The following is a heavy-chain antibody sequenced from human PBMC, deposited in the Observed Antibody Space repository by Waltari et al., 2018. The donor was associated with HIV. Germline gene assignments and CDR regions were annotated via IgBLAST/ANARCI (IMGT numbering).Heavy chain of an antibody. J-gene: IGHJ4*02. D-gene: IGHD3-22*01. CDR3: ASDYYYDSSGYYGMAD. CDR2: IYHSGST. CDR1: GYSISSGYY. Sequence: QVQLQESGPGLVKPSETLSLTCAVSGYSISSGYYWGWIRQPPGKGLEWIGSIYHSGSTYDNPSLKSRVTISVDTSKNQFSLKLSSVTAADTAVYYCASDYYYDSSGYYGMADWGQGTLVTVSS. V-gene: IGHV4-38-2*01.